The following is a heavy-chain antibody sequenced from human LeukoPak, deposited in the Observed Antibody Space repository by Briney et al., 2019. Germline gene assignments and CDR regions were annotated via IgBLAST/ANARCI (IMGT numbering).Heavy chain of an antibody. Sequence: PSETLSLTCTVSGGSISSYYWSWIRQPAGKGLEWLGRIYISGSTNYNPSLKSRVTMSVDTSKNQFSLKLSSVTAADTAVYYCARISGLEYDTGAFDIWGQGTMVTVSS. V-gene: IGHV4-4*07. CDR2: IYISGST. CDR1: GGSISSYY. D-gene: IGHD2-15*01. CDR3: ARISGLEYDTGAFDI. J-gene: IGHJ3*02.